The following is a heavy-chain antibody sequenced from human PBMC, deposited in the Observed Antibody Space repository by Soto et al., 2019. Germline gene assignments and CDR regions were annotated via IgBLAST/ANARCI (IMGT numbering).Heavy chain of an antibody. CDR3: AKDSATVTTTPADY. J-gene: IGHJ4*02. CDR1: GFTFSSYG. CDR2: ISYDGSNK. Sequence: QVQLVESGGGVVQPGRSLRLSCAASGFTFSSYGMHWVRQAPGKGLEWVAVISYDGSNKYYADSVKGRFTISRDNSKNTLYLQMNSLRAEDTAVYYCAKDSATVTTTPADYWGQGTLVTVSS. V-gene: IGHV3-30*18. D-gene: IGHD4-17*01.